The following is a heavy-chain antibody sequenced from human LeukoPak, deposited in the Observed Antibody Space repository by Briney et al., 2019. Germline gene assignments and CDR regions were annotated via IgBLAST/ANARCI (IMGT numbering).Heavy chain of an antibody. CDR3: ARGGGIQSCGGKTCFRGFVY. D-gene: IGHD2-21*01. CDR2: INPNSGDN. V-gene: IGHV1-2*02. CDR1: GYGFSDYC. J-gene: IGHJ4*02. Sequence: ASVKVSCKASGYGFSDYCMHWVRQAPGQGLEYMGWINPNSGDNSCAQKFQGRVSMTRDTSITTLYMELTSLRSDDTAVYFCARGGGIQSCGGKTCFRGFVYWGQGTLVTVSS.